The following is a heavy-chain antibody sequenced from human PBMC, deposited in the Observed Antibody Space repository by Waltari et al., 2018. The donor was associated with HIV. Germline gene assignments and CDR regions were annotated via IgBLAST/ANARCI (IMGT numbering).Heavy chain of an antibody. CDR2: LDKEDGEI. Sequence: QVQLIQSGAEVKKPGASVKVSCQVHGYILRALAMHWVRKEDGKGREWRGGLDKEDGEIRYAKKLRGRVTMTEEGNTDDMNLSGLRCEDTAVYYCTTDVAGATGEYYRHRTDAWGQGTMVTVSS. V-gene: IGHV1-24*01. CDR3: TTDVAGATGEYYRHRTDA. D-gene: IGHD1-26*01. CDR1: GYILRALA. J-gene: IGHJ6*02.